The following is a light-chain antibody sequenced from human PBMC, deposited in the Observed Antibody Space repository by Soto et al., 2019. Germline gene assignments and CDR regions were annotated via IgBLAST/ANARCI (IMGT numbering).Light chain of an antibody. CDR2: GVT. CDR1: NRDVGGYDY. Sequence: QSALTQPASVSGSPGQSITISCTGSNRDVGGYDYVSWYQQYPGKAPKLMIYGVTARPSGVSNRFSGSKSGNTASLTISGLQAEDEADYYCSAYSRGSTLLLFGGGTKLTVL. CDR3: SAYSRGSTLLL. V-gene: IGLV2-14*03. J-gene: IGLJ3*02.